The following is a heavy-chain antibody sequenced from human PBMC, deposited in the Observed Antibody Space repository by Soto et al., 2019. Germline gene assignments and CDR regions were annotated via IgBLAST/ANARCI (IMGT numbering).Heavy chain of an antibody. CDR2: IYYSGST. V-gene: IGHV4-59*01. CDR3: ARGPGTQYYFDY. Sequence: SETLSLTCTVSGGSISSYYWSWIRQPPGKGLEWIGYIYYSGSTNYNPSLKSRVAISVDTSKNQFSLKLSSVTAADTAVYYCARGPGTQYYFDYWGQGTLVTVSS. J-gene: IGHJ4*02. D-gene: IGHD6-13*01. CDR1: GGSISSYY.